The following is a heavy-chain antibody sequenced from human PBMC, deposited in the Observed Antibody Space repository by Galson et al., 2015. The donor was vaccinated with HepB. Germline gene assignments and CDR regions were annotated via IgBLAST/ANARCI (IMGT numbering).Heavy chain of an antibody. D-gene: IGHD3-10*01. J-gene: IGHJ4*02. V-gene: IGHV3-7*03. CDR3: AREFDYYGSGSYIDY. CDR2: IKQDGSEK. CDR1: GFTFSSYW. Sequence: SLRLSCAASGFTFSSYWMSWVRQAPGKGLEWVANIKQDGSEKYYVDSVKGRFTISRDNAKNSLYLQMNSLRAEDTAVYYCAREFDYYGSGSYIDYWGQGTLVTVSS.